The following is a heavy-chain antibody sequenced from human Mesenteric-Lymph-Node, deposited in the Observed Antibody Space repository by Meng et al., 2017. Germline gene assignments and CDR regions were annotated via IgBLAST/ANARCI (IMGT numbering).Heavy chain of an antibody. Sequence: HLQLQESGPDLVKPSETLSLTCPVSGGPINSSSYYWGWIRQPPGKGLEWIGSIYYSGRTYYNPSLKSRVTISVDTSKNQFSLKLSSVTAADTAVYYCARPIAAAGWFDPWGQGTLVTVSS. D-gene: IGHD6-13*01. CDR2: IYYSGRT. CDR3: ARPIAAAGWFDP. V-gene: IGHV4-39*01. J-gene: IGHJ5*02. CDR1: GGPINSSSYY.